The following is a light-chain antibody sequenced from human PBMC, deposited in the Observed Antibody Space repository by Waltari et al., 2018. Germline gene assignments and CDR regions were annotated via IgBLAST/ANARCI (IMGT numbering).Light chain of an antibody. J-gene: IGKJ4*01. V-gene: IGKV2-28*01. CDR2: LGS. Sequence: DIVMTQSPLSLPVTPGEPASISCRSSQNLLHSNGYNYLNWYLQKPGQSPQLLIYLGSNRASGVPDRFSGSGSGTDFTLKISRVEAEDVGVYYCMQVLQALTFGGGTKVEIK. CDR1: QNLLHSNGYNY. CDR3: MQVLQALT.